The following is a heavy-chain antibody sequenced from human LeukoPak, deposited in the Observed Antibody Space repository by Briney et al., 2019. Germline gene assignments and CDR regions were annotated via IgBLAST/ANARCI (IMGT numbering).Heavy chain of an antibody. CDR2: IYNSGST. J-gene: IGHJ4*02. CDR1: GDSISSSY. V-gene: IGHV4-4*07. Sequence: SETLSLTCSVSGDSISSSYWNWIRQPAGKGLEWIGRIYNSGSTNSNPSLKSRVTMSVATSKNQFSLNLSSVTAADTAVYYCAKDSSGYYFFDYWGQGTLVTVSS. CDR3: AKDSSGYYFFDY. D-gene: IGHD3-22*01.